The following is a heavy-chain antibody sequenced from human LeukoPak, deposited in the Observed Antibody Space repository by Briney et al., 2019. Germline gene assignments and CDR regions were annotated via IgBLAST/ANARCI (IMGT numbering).Heavy chain of an antibody. J-gene: IGHJ2*01. CDR2: ISSSSSTI. Sequence: SGGSLRLSCAASGFAFSDYGMNWVRQAPGRGLEWVSYISSSSSTIYYADSVRGRFTISRDNGRNSLYLQMNSLRAEDTALYYCASLRGFSYARYFDLWGRGTLVTVSS. V-gene: IGHV3-48*01. D-gene: IGHD5-18*01. CDR1: GFAFSDYG. CDR3: ASLRGFSYARYFDL.